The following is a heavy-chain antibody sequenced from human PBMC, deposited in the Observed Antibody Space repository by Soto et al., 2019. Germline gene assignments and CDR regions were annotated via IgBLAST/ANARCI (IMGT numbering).Heavy chain of an antibody. CDR2: IYYSGST. J-gene: IGHJ5*02. CDR1: GGSISSGGYY. Sequence: QVQLQESGPGLVKPSQTLSLTCTVSGGSISSGGYYWSWIHQHPGKGLEWIGYIYYSGSTYYKPSLKSRVTISVDTSKNQFSLKLNSVTAADTAVYYCARVSIVVVVAATRFDPWGQGTLVTVSS. V-gene: IGHV4-31*03. CDR3: ARVSIVVVVAATRFDP. D-gene: IGHD2-15*01.